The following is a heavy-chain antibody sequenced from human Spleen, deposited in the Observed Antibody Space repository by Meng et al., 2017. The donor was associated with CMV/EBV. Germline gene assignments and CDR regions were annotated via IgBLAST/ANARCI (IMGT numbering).Heavy chain of an antibody. CDR1: RFSFNSSA. V-gene: IGHV3-23*01. CDR3: VKWRSEFDL. CDR2: ISGTGGST. J-gene: IGHJ5*02. D-gene: IGHD3-3*01. Sequence: LRLSCAASRFSFNSSAMSWVRQAPGKGLEWVSSISGTGGSTYYGDSVKGRFSISRDNSQNTLYLQMNSLRAEDTAIYYCVKWRSEFDLWGQGTLVTVSS.